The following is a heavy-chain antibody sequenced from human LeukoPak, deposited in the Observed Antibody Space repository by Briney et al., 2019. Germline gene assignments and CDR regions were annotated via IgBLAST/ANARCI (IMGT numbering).Heavy chain of an antibody. Sequence: ASVKVSCMASGYTVNRYGLSWVRQAPGQGLEWMGWISTYNGNAHYAQKLQGRVTMTIDTSTSTAYMELRSLSPDDTAVYYCARARDTSGWYLDAFGVWGQGTLVSVSS. CDR2: ISTYNGNA. CDR1: GYTVNRYG. V-gene: IGHV1-18*01. D-gene: IGHD6-19*01. J-gene: IGHJ3*01. CDR3: ARARDTSGWYLDAFGV.